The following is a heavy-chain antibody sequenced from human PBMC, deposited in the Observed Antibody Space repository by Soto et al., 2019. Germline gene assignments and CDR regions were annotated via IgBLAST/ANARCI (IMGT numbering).Heavy chain of an antibody. J-gene: IGHJ4*02. V-gene: IGHV3-30-3*01. CDR1: GFTFSSYA. CDR2: ISYDGSNK. Sequence: GGSLRLSCAASGFTFSSYAMHWVRQAPGKGLEWVAVISYDGSNKYYADSVKGRFTISRDNSKNTLYLQMNSLRAEDTAVYYCARDPSTDGDYFDYWGQGTLVTVSS. D-gene: IGHD4-17*01. CDR3: ARDPSTDGDYFDY.